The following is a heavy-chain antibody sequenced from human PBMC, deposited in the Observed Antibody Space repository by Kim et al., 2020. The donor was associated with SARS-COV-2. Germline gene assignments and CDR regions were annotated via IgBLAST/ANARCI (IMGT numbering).Heavy chain of an antibody. J-gene: IGHJ6*02. CDR3: ARLPGCSSTSCNDYYYYGMDV. Sequence: GASLQISCKGSGYSFTSYWIGWVRQMPGKGLEWMGIIYPGDSDTRYSPSFQGQVTISADKSISTAYLQWSSLKASDTAMYYCARLPGCSSTSCNDYYYYGMDVWGQGTTVTVSS. D-gene: IGHD2-2*01. CDR2: IYPGDSDT. V-gene: IGHV5-51*01. CDR1: GYSFTSYW.